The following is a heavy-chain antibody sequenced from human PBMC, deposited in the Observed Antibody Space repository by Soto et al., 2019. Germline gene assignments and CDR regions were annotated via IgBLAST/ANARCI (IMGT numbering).Heavy chain of an antibody. D-gene: IGHD2-15*01. J-gene: IGHJ3*02. V-gene: IGHV3-66*01. Sequence: PGGSLRLSCAASGFTVSSKYMSWVRQAPGKGLEWVSLIQSGGPTYYADSVKGRFTISRDTSENTLHLQMDSLRAEDTAVYYCAREPRYCRGGSCSITGDAFDIWGQGTMVTVSS. CDR3: AREPRYCRGGSCSITGDAFDI. CDR1: GFTVSSKY. CDR2: IQSGGPT.